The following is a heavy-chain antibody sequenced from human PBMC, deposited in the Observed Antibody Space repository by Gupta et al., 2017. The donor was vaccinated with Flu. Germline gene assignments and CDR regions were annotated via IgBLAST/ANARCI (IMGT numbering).Heavy chain of an antibody. CDR1: GYIFTRYY. CDR3: VKFSGGQPPQSSDS. Sequence: QVQMLQSGAEVKEPGASARISCKASGYIFTRYYVHWVRQAPGQGPEWMGIIDPNRGSTNYAQKFQDRISMTRDTSTSTVYMDLNSLRSDDTAVYYCVKFSGGQPPQSSDSWGQGTLVTVSS. D-gene: IGHD4-23*01. CDR2: IDPNRGST. V-gene: IGHV1-46*03. J-gene: IGHJ4*02.